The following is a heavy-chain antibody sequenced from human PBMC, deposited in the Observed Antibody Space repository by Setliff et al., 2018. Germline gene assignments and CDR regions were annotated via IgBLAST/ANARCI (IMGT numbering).Heavy chain of an antibody. Sequence: GASVKVSCKVSGYTLTELSMHWVRQAPGKGLEWMGGFDPEDGETIYAQKFQGRVTMTEDTSTDTAYMELSSLRSEDTAVYYCATLPRNYDFWSSSYYYYMDVWGKGTTVTVSS. V-gene: IGHV1-24*01. CDR3: ATLPRNYDFWSSSYYYYMDV. CDR1: GYTLTELS. D-gene: IGHD3-3*01. CDR2: FDPEDGET. J-gene: IGHJ6*03.